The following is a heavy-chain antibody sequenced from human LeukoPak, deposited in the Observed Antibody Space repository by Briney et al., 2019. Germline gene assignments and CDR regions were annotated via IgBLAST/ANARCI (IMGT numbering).Heavy chain of an antibody. D-gene: IGHD5-12*01. CDR1: GGSISSYY. CDR3: ARYGLPNYYYYMDV. J-gene: IGHJ6*03. Sequence: PSETLSLTCTVSGGSISSYYWSWIRQPAGKGLEWIGRIYTSGSTNYNPSLKSRVTMSVDTSKNQFSLKLSSVTAADTAVYYCARYGLPNYYYYMDVWGKGTTVTISS. V-gene: IGHV4-4*07. CDR2: IYTSGST.